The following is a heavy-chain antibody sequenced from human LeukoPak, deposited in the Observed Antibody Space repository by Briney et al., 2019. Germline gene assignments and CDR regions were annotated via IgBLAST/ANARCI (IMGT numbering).Heavy chain of an antibody. CDR2: INHCGST. V-gene: IGHV4-34*01. Sequence: SETLSLTCAVYGGSFSGYYWSWIRQPPGKGLEWIGEINHCGSTNYNPSLKSRVTISVDTSKNQFSLKLSSVTAADTAVYYCASRTHYDFWSGYYYYMDVWGKGTTVTVSS. D-gene: IGHD3-3*01. CDR1: GGSFSGYY. CDR3: ASRTHYDFWSGYYYYMDV. J-gene: IGHJ6*03.